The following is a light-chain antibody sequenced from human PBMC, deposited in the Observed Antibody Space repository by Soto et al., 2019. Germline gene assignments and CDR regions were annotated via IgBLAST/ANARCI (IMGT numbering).Light chain of an antibody. V-gene: IGKV1-5*03. J-gene: IGKJ4*01. CDR2: KAP. CDR1: QSISSW. CDR3: QQYNSYSLT. Sequence: DIQMTQSPSTLSASVGDRVTITCRASQSISSWLAWYQQKPGKAPKLLIYKAPSLESGVPSRFSGSGSGTEFTLTISSLQPDDCATYYCQQYNSYSLTFGGGTKVEIK.